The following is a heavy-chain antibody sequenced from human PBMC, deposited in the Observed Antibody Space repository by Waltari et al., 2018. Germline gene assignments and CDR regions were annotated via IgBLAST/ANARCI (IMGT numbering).Heavy chain of an antibody. Sequence: EVQLVESGGGLVQPGRSLRLSCAASGLPFDDSAMHWVRQAPGKGLEWVSGINWKSGNIAYADSVKGRFTISRDNAKNSLYLQMNSLRAEDTALYYCAKDGGDGYNTRGFDYWGQGTLVTVSS. CDR1: GLPFDDSA. CDR3: AKDGGDGYNTRGFDY. J-gene: IGHJ4*02. D-gene: IGHD3-16*01. V-gene: IGHV3-9*01. CDR2: INWKSGNI.